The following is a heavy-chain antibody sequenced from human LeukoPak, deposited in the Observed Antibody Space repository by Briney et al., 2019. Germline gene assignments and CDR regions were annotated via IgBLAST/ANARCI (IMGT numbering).Heavy chain of an antibody. J-gene: IGHJ4*02. V-gene: IGHV4-59*01. D-gene: IGHD4/OR15-4a*01. Sequence: SETLSLTCTVSGGSISNYYWSWIRRPPGKGLEWIGYIYYSGSTNYNPSLKSRVTISVDTFKNQFSLKLSSVTAADTAVYYCARGANSFDYWGQGTLVTVSS. CDR1: GGSISNYY. CDR3: ARGANSFDY. CDR2: IYYSGST.